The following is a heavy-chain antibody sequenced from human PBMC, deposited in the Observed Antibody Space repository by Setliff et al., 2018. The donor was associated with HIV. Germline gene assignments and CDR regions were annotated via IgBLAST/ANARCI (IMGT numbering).Heavy chain of an antibody. J-gene: IGHJ4*02. Sequence: ASVKVSCKASGYTFTSYGMSWVRQAPGQGLEWMGWINAGNGNTKYSQKFQGRVTITRDTSAKIAYMELSSLTSEDTAVYYCARFPVYYGSGSYYKPFDYWGQGTLVTVSS. CDR3: ARFPVYYGSGSYYKPFDY. V-gene: IGHV1-3*01. D-gene: IGHD3-10*01. CDR1: GYTFTSYG. CDR2: INAGNGNT.